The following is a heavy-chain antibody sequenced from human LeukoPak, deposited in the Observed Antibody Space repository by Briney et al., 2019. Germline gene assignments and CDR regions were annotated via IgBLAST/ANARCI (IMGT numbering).Heavy chain of an antibody. D-gene: IGHD3-22*01. CDR3: ATSPYFYDSIGYFP. CDR2: ISRSGGTT. V-gene: IGHV3-23*01. Sequence: GGSLRLSCAASGFTFSSYAMSWVRQAPGKGLEWVSAISRSGGTTYYADSVKGRFTISRDNSKNTLYLQMNSLRAEDTAVYYCATSPYFYDSIGYFPWGQGTLVTVSS. J-gene: IGHJ5*02. CDR1: GFTFSSYA.